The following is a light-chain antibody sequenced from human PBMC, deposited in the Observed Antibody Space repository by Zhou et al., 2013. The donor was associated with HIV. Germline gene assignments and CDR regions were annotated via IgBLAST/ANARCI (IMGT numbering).Light chain of an antibody. J-gene: IGLJ2*01. CDR1: SSNIGAGYD. CDR2: GNS. CDR3: SSYVGSNVI. V-gene: IGLV1-40*01. Sequence: QSVLTQPPSVSGAPGQRVTISCTGSSSNIGAGYDVHWYQQLPGTAPKLLIYGNSNRPSGVPDRFSGSKSGTSASLAITGLQAEDEADYYCSSYVGSNVIFGGGTKLTV.